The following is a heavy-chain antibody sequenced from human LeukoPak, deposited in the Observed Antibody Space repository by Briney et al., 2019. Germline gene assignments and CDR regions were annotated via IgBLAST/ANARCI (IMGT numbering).Heavy chain of an antibody. CDR2: ISSSNSYI. D-gene: IGHD6-19*01. CDR3: ARDQGLLVVAGRFGY. V-gene: IGHV3-21*01. Sequence: GGSLRLSCAASGFTFSSYSMNWVRQAPGKGLEWVSSISSSNSYIYSADSVKGRFTISRDNAKNSLYLQMNSLRAEDTAVYYCARDQGLLVVAGRFGYWGQGTLVTVSS. CDR1: GFTFSSYS. J-gene: IGHJ4*02.